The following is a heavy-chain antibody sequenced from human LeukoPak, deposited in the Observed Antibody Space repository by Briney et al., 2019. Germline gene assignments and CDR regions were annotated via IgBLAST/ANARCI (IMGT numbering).Heavy chain of an antibody. CDR3: AREVPDIVATIVYYFDY. CDR1: GGSFRGYY. V-gene: IGHV4-34*01. CDR2: INHSGST. Sequence: PSETLSLTCAVLGGSFRGYYWSWIRQPPGKGLEWIGEINHSGSTNYNPSLKSRVTISVDTSKNQFSLKLSSVTAADTAVYYCAREVPDIVATIVYYFDYWGQGTLVTVSS. D-gene: IGHD5-12*01. J-gene: IGHJ4*02.